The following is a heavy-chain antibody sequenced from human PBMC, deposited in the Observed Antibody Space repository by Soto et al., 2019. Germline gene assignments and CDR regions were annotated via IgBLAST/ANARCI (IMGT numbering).Heavy chain of an antibody. D-gene: IGHD3-3*01. CDR2: IDPSDSYT. Sequence: GESLKISCKGSGYSFTIYWISWVRQMPGKGLEWMGRIDPSDSYTNYSPSFQGHVTISADKSISTAYLQWSSLKASDTAMYYCARGVASSTYYDFWSGYSSPNNWFDPWGRGTLVTVSS. CDR3: ARGVASSTYYDFWSGYSSPNNWFDP. V-gene: IGHV5-10-1*01. CDR1: GYSFTIYW. J-gene: IGHJ5*02.